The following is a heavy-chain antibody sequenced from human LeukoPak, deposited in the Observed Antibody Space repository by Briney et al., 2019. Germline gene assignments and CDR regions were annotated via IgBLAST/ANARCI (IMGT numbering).Heavy chain of an antibody. CDR1: GYSISSGYY. Sequence: SATLSLTCAVSGYSISSGYYWGWIRQPPGKGLEWIGSIYHSGSTYYNPSLKSRVTISVDTSKNQLSLKLSSVTAADTAVYYCARLAYYYDSSGYPQPFDYWGQGTLVTVSS. CDR2: IYHSGST. D-gene: IGHD3-22*01. V-gene: IGHV4-38-2*01. J-gene: IGHJ4*02. CDR3: ARLAYYYDSSGYPQPFDY.